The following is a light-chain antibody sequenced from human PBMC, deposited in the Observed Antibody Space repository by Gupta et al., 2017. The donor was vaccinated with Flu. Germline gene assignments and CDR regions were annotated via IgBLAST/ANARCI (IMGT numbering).Light chain of an antibody. CDR1: GHSSYA. V-gene: IGLV4-69*01. J-gene: IGLJ3*02. CDR3: QTWGTGIQGV. Sequence: GHSSYAIAWHQQQPEKGPRYLMKLNSDGSHSKGDGIPDRFSGSSSGAERYLTISSLQSEDEADYYCQTWGTGIQGVFGGGTKLTVL. CDR2: LNSDGSH.